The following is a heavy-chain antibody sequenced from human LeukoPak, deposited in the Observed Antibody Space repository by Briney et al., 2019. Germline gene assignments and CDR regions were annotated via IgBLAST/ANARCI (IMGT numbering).Heavy chain of an antibody. CDR3: ARDGGYCSGGSCSNDAFDI. D-gene: IGHD2-15*01. J-gene: IGHJ3*02. V-gene: IGHV1-69*06. CDR2: IIPIFGTA. Sequence: AVKVSCKASGGTFSSYAISWVRQAPGQGLEWMGGIIPIFGTANYAQKFQGRVTITADKSTSTAYMELSSLRSEDTAVYYCARDGGYCSGGSCSNDAFDIWGQGTMVTVSS. CDR1: GGTFSSYA.